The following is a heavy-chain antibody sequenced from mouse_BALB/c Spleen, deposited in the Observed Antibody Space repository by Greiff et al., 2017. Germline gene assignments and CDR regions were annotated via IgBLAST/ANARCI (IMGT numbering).Heavy chain of an antibody. CDR2: ISSGSSTI. CDR3: AREGYYGNYAYAMDY. J-gene: IGHJ4*01. Sequence: EVMLVESGGGLVQPGGSRKLSCAASGFTFSSFGMHWVRQAPEKGLEWVAYISSGSSTIYYADTVKGRFTISRDNPKNTLFLQMTSLRSEDTAMYYCAREGYYGNYAYAMDYWGQGTSVTVSS. V-gene: IGHV5-17*02. CDR1: GFTFSSFG. D-gene: IGHD2-1*01.